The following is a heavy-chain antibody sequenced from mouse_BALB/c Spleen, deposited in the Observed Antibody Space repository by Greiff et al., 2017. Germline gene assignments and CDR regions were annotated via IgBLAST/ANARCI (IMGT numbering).Heavy chain of an antibody. CDR2: ISSGGSYT. CDR3: ARHYYGSSYYFDY. V-gene: IGHV5-6*01. D-gene: IGHD1-1*01. CDR1: GFTFSSYG. J-gene: IGHJ2*01. Sequence: EVQRVESGGDLVKPEGSLKLSCAASGFTFSSYGMSWVRQTPDKRLEWVATISSGGSYTYYPDSVKGRFTISRDNAKNTLYLQMSSLKSEDTAMYYCARHYYGSSYYFDYWGQGTTLTVSS.